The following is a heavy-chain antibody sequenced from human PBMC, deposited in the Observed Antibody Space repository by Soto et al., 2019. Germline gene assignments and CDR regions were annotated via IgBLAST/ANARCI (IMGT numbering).Heavy chain of an antibody. CDR1: GGTFSSYA. CDR2: IIPIFGTA. V-gene: IGHV1-69*06. CDR3: ARSGYYKSGYFDY. J-gene: IGHJ4*02. D-gene: IGHD3-9*01. Sequence: GASVKVSCKASGGTFSSYAISWVRQAPGQGLEWMGGIIPIFGTANYAQKFQGRVTITADKSTSTAYMELSSLRSEDTAVYYCARSGYYKSGYFDYWGQGTLVTVSS.